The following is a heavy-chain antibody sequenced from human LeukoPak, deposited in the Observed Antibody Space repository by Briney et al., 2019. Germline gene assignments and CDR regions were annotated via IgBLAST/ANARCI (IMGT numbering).Heavy chain of an antibody. J-gene: IGHJ2*01. V-gene: IGHV5-51*01. CDR2: IYSGDSTT. Sequence: GESLKISCTGSGYTFTSCWIGWVRQMPGKGLEWMGIIYSGDSTTRYRPSYQRQVTISADRYISTAYLQWSSLTASDTAIYYCARHGGYTWNDIYFDRWGQGTVVTVSP. CDR3: ARHGGYTWNDIYFDR. CDR1: GYTFTSCW. D-gene: IGHD1-1*01.